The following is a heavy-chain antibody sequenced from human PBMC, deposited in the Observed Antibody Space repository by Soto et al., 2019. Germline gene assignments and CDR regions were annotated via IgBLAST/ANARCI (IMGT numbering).Heavy chain of an antibody. V-gene: IGHV1-69*04. J-gene: IGHJ4*02. CDR2: IIPILGIA. D-gene: IGHD3-10*01. CDR3: ARDYYGSGSYYWYYFDY. CDR1: GGTFSSYA. Sequence: SVKVSCKASGGTFSSYAISWVRQAPGQGLEWMGRIIPILGIANYAQKFQGRVTITADKSTSTAYMELSSLRSEDTAVYFCARDYYGSGSYYWYYFDYWGQGTLVTVSS.